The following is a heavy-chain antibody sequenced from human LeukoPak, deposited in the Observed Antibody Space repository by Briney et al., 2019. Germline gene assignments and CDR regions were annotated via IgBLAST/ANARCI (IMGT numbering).Heavy chain of an antibody. Sequence: PSETLSLTCTVSGGSISSYYWSWIRQPPEKGLEWIGYIYYSGSTNYSPSLKSRVTISVDTSKNQFSLKLSSVTAADTAVYYCARDRDGYTYWGQGTLVTVSS. CDR2: IYYSGST. CDR1: GGSISSYY. D-gene: IGHD5-24*01. CDR3: ARDRDGYTY. J-gene: IGHJ4*02. V-gene: IGHV4-59*01.